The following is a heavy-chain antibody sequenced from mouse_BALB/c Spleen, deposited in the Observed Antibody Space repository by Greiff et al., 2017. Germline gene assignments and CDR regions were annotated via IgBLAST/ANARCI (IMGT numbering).Heavy chain of an antibody. Sequence: QVQLQQPGAELVKPGASVKLSCKASGYTFTSYYMYWVKQRPGQGLEWIGGINPSNGGTNFNEKFKSKATLTVDKSSSTAYMQLSSLTSEDSAVYYCTRGGLLYYFDDWGQGTTLTVSS. CDR3: TRGGLLYYFDD. CDR1: GYTFTSYY. D-gene: IGHD2-3*01. J-gene: IGHJ2*01. CDR2: INPSNGGT. V-gene: IGHV1S81*02.